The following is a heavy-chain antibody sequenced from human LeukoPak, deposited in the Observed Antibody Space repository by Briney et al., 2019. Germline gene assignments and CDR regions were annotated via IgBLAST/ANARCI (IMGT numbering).Heavy chain of an antibody. V-gene: IGHV3-64D*06. CDR1: GFTFSSYA. CDR3: VKGPDGSWAFDI. D-gene: IGHD2-15*01. CDR2: ISSNGGST. Sequence: GGSLRLSCSASGFTFSSYAMRWVRQAPGKGLEYVSAISSNGGSTYYADSVKGRFTISRDNSKNTLYLQMSSLRAEDTAVYYCVKGPDGSWAFDIWGQGTMVTVSS. J-gene: IGHJ3*02.